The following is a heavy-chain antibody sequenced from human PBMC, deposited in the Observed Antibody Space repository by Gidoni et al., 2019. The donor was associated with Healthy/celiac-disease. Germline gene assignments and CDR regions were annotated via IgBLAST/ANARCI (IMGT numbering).Heavy chain of an antibody. J-gene: IGHJ6*02. D-gene: IGHD6-13*01. CDR3: ARGVSFGDSSSRRSRNYYYYGMDV. CDR2: INHSGST. V-gene: IGHV4-34*01. CDR1: GGSFSGYY. Sequence: QVQLQQWGAGLLKPSETLSLTCAVYGGSFSGYYWSWIRQPPGKGLEWIGEINHSGSTNYNPSLKSRVTISVDTSKNQFSLKLSSVTAADTAVYYCARGVSFGDSSSRRSRNYYYYGMDVWGQGTTVTVSS.